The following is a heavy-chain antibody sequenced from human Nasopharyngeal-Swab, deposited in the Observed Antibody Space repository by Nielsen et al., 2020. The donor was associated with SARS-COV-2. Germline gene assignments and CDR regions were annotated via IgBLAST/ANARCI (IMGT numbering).Heavy chain of an antibody. D-gene: IGHD6-13*01. J-gene: IGHJ4*02. V-gene: IGHV6-1*01. CDR3: AREPGGAAAGPLFGY. Sequence: WIRQSPSRGLEWLGRTYYRSKWYNDYAVSVKSRITINPDTSKNQFSLQLNSVTPEDTAVYYCAREPGGAAAGPLFGYWGQGTLVTVSS. CDR2: TYYRSKWYN.